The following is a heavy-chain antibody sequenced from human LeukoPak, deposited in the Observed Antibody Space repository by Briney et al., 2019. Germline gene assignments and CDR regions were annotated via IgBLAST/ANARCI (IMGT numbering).Heavy chain of an antibody. V-gene: IGHV3-23*01. CDR2: ISGSGGTT. CDR3: AKDFLGSRPYYFDY. J-gene: IGHJ4*02. CDR1: GFTFSNYA. D-gene: IGHD3-3*01. Sequence: GGSLRLSCEASGFTFSNYAMSWVRQAPGKALEWVSAISGSGGTTYYADSVRGRFTISRDKSKNTLYLQMNSLRAEDTAVYYCAKDFLGSRPYYFDYWGQGTLVTVSS.